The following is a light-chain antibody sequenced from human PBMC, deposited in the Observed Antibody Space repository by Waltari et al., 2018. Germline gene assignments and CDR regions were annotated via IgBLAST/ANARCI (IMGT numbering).Light chain of an antibody. J-gene: IGLJ2*01. CDR2: DVN. Sequence: QSALTQPRPVSGSPGQSVPIPCTATSSDVGGYNYVSCYQQHPGKAPKLMISDVNKRPSGVPDRFSGSKSGNTASLTISGLQAEDEADFYCCSYAGSYILVFGGGTKLTVL. CDR3: CSYAGSYILV. V-gene: IGLV2-11*01. CDR1: SSDVGGYNY.